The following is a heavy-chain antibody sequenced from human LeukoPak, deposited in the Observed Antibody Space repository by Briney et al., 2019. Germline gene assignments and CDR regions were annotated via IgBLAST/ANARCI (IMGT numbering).Heavy chain of an antibody. CDR2: IKQDASQE. J-gene: IGHJ4*02. CDR1: GFTFSSYW. D-gene: IGHD3-3*01. CDR3: ARGVVYPTWSGPHWSDY. V-gene: IGHV3-7*01. Sequence: GGSLRLSCAASGFTFSSYWMSWVRQAPGKGPEWVAHIKQDASQEDHVDSVKGRFTISRDNAKNSLYLQMNSLRAEDTAVYYCARGVVYPTWSGPHWSDYWGQGTLVTVSS.